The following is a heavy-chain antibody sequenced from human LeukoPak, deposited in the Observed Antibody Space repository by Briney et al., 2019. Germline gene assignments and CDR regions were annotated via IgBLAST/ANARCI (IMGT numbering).Heavy chain of an antibody. Sequence: SETLSLTCTVSGGSICSYYRSWIGQPPGKGLEWIGYMYYSGSTKYNPSLKSRVTISVDTSKNQFSLRLSSVTAADTAVYYCASQFLRVIPHFDYWGQGNLVTVSS. CDR3: ASQFLRVIPHFDY. V-gene: IGHV4-59*08. CDR1: GGSICSYY. J-gene: IGHJ4*02. D-gene: IGHD3-10*01. CDR2: MYYSGST.